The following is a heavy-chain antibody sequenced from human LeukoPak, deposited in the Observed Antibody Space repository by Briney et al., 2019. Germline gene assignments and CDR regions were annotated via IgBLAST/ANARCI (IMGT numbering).Heavy chain of an antibody. J-gene: IGHJ6*04. Sequence: PSETLSLACTVSGGSISSYYWSWIRQPPGKGLEWIGYIYYSGSTSYNPSLKSRVTISVDTSKNQFSLKLSSVTAADTAVYYCARDPGYDIKSWYYYGMDVWGKGTTVTVSS. CDR1: GGSISSYY. CDR3: ARDPGYDIKSWYYYGMDV. D-gene: IGHD3-9*01. CDR2: IYYSGST. V-gene: IGHV4-59*01.